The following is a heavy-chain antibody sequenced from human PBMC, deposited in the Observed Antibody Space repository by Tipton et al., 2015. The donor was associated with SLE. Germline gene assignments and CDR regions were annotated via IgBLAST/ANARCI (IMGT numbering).Heavy chain of an antibody. CDR3: ARSGDQGYYDFWSGYQHDAFDI. V-gene: IGHV4-38-2*02. J-gene: IGHJ3*02. CDR2: VHYTGIT. Sequence: TLSLTCTVSGYSISSGYYWAWIRQPPGKGLEWIATVHYTGITYYNPSLKRRNTMSVDTSKNQFSLRLSSVTAADTAVYYCARSGDQGYYDFWSGYQHDAFDIWGQGTMVSVSS. CDR1: GYSISSGYY. D-gene: IGHD3-3*01.